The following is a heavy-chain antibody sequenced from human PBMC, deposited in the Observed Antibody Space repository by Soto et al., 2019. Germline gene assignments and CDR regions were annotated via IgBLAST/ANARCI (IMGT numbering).Heavy chain of an antibody. J-gene: IGHJ4*02. V-gene: IGHV4-4*02. CDR2: IHHSGST. CDR1: GASIISMNW. CDR3: ARYDYGSGDDYNIDY. Sequence: QVPLQESGPGLVKPSGTLSLTCAVSGASIISMNWWSWVRQPPGKGLEWIGEIHHSGSTNYNPSLMSRVTISVDKSKNQFSLKLTSVTAADTAVYYCARYDYGSGDDYNIDYWGQGTLVTVSS. D-gene: IGHD3-10*01.